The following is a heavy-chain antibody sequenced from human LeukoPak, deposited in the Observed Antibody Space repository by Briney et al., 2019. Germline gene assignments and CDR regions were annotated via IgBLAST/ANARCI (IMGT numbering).Heavy chain of an antibody. D-gene: IGHD2-2*01. CDR1: GYTFTSYG. V-gene: IGHV1-18*01. CDR2: ISAYNGNT. Sequence: GASVKVSCKASGYTFTSYGISWVRQAPGQGLEWMGWISAYNGNTNYAQKLQGRVTMATATSTSTAYIDLRSLRSDDTAVYYCARSGGDYQLLPYYFDYWGQGTLVTVSS. J-gene: IGHJ4*02. CDR3: ARSGGDYQLLPYYFDY.